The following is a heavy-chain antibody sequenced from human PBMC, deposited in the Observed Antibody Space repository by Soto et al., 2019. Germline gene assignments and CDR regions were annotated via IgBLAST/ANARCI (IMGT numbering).Heavy chain of an antibody. CDR3: ARGRY. J-gene: IGHJ4*02. CDR2: IKEDGSEK. CDR1: GFTLSSYW. V-gene: IGHV3-7*01. Sequence: GGSLRLSCAASGFTLSSYWMSWVRQAPGKGLEWVANIKEDGSEKYYVDSVKGRFTISRDNAKNSLYLQMNSLRDEDTAVYYCARGRYWGQGTLVTVSS.